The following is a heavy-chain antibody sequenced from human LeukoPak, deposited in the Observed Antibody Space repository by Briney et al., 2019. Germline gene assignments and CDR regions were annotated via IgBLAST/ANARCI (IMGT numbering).Heavy chain of an antibody. J-gene: IGHJ4*02. Sequence: PGRSLRLSCAASGFTFSSFGMHWVRQAPGKGLEWVAEISYDGGNTYYADSVKGRFTISRDNSKNTLYLQMNSLRAEDTAVYYCAKEGTGIHFDYWGQGTLVTVSS. CDR3: AKEGTGIHFDY. D-gene: IGHD1-1*01. CDR1: GFTFSSFG. CDR2: ISYDGGNT. V-gene: IGHV3-30*19.